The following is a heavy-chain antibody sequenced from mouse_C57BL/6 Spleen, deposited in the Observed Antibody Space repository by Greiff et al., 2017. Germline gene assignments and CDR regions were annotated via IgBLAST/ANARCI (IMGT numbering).Heavy chain of an antibody. J-gene: IGHJ4*01. CDR1: GYTFTSYW. CDR2: IDPSDSET. V-gene: IGHV1-52*01. Sequence: QVQLKQPGAELVRPGSSVKLSCKASGYTFTSYWMHWVKQRPIQGLEWIGNIDPSDSETHYNQKFKDKATLTVDKSSSTAYMQLSSLTSEDSAVYYCASYSNYAMDYWGQGTSVTVSS. CDR3: ASYSNYAMDY. D-gene: IGHD2-5*01.